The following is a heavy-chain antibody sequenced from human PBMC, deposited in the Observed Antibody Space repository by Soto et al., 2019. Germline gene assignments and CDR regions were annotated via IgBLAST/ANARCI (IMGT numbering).Heavy chain of an antibody. Sequence: SETLSLTCAVYGGSFSDFYWTWIRQLPGKGLEWIGEINHSGSTNYNPSLKSRVAISVDTSKNQFSLNLRSVTAADTAVYYCVSRPIFGFPYGPFDYWGQGALVTVSS. CDR1: GGSFSDFY. CDR2: INHSGST. D-gene: IGHD3-10*01. J-gene: IGHJ4*02. CDR3: VSRPIFGFPYGPFDY. V-gene: IGHV4-34*01.